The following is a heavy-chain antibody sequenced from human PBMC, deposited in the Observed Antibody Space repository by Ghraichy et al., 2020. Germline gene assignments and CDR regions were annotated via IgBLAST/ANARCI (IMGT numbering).Heavy chain of an antibody. Sequence: GESQNISCKGSGYSFYGYWIGWVRQMPGKGLEWMGVIYPDDSNVRYSPSFQGQVTMSADKSVSTAYLQWSNLRASDTAIYYCARRALRGPYCGGDCYGFDYWGQGTLVTVSS. CDR1: GYSFYGYW. J-gene: IGHJ4*02. CDR3: ARRALRGPYCGGDCYGFDY. CDR2: IYPDDSNV. D-gene: IGHD2-21*01. V-gene: IGHV5-51*01.